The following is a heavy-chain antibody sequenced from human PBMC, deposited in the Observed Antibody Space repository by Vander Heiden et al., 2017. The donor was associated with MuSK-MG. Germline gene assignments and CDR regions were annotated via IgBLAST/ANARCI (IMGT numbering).Heavy chain of an antibody. V-gene: IGHV3-23*01. CDR1: GFTLSNYS. Sequence: VLESGGGLVQPVASLSLSFAPSGFTLSNYSMTSVRQTPGMGLEWVSSISGSGGNTYYADSVKGRFTVSRDNSKNTLFLQMNSLRAEDTAVYYCAKSSCGGSCYSGLDSWGQGTLVTVSS. CDR3: AKSSCGGSCYSGLDS. CDR2: ISGSGGNT. D-gene: IGHD2-15*01. J-gene: IGHJ4*02.